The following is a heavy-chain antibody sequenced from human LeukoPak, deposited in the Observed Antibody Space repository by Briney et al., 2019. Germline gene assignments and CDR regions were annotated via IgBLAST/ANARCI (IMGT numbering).Heavy chain of an antibody. V-gene: IGHV1-69*01. D-gene: IGHD3-10*01. CDR3: ARDSVTHYYSAGSGLGY. Sequence: GSSVKVSCKASGGTFSSYAISWVRQAPGQGLEWMGGIIPIFGTANYAQKFQGRVTITADESTSTAYMELSSLRSEDTAVYYCARDSVTHYYSAGSGLGYWGQGTLVTVSS. CDR1: GGTFSSYA. J-gene: IGHJ4*02. CDR2: IIPIFGTA.